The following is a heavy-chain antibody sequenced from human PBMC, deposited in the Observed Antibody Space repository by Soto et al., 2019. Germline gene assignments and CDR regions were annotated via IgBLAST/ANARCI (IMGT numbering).Heavy chain of an antibody. CDR1: GGTFSSNA. CDR2: IIPIFGTA. V-gene: IGHV1-69*13. D-gene: IGHD3-16*01. J-gene: IGHJ6*02. Sequence: SVKVSCKASGGTFSSNAISWVRQAPGQGLEWMGGIIPIFGTANYAQKFQGRVTITADESTSTAYMELSSLRSEDTAVYYCARDKAGRRLGGLLGGMDVWGQGTTVTVSS. CDR3: ARDKAGRRLGGLLGGMDV.